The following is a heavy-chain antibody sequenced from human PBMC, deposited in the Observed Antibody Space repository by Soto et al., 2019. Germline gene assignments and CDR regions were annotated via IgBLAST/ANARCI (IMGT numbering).Heavy chain of an antibody. V-gene: IGHV3-21*01. CDR1: GFTFSSYS. Sequence: EVQLVESGGGLVKPGGSLRLSCAASGFTFSSYSMNWVRQAPGKGLEWVSSISSSSSYIYYADSVKGRFTISRDNAKNSLYLKMNSLRAEDTAVYYCARDYGSGSYYTGWGQGTLVTVSS. D-gene: IGHD3-10*01. CDR2: ISSSSSYI. J-gene: IGHJ4*02. CDR3: ARDYGSGSYYTG.